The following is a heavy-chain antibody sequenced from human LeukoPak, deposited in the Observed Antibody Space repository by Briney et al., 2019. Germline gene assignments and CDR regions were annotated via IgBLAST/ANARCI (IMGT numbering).Heavy chain of an antibody. CDR2: INPNSGGT. CDR1: GYTFTGYY. V-gene: IGHV1-2*02. Sequence: ASVKVSCNASGYTFTGYYMHWVRQAPGQGLEWMGWINPNSGGTNYAQKFQGRVTMTRDTSISTAYMELSRLRSDDTAVYYCARGEHIVVVTAGPPFDPWGQGTLVTVSS. CDR3: ARGEHIVVVTAGPPFDP. J-gene: IGHJ5*02. D-gene: IGHD2-21*02.